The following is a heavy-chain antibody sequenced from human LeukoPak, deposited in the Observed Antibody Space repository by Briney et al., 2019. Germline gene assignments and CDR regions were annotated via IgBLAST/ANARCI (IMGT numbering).Heavy chain of an antibody. Sequence: GGSLRLSCAASGFTFSTYAMTWVRQAPGKGLEWVSGSADNTYYADSVKGRFTISRDNSKNTLYLQMNSLRVEDTAVYYCAKVRNTTTWYLGDWGQRTLVTVSS. D-gene: IGHD6-13*01. V-gene: IGHV3-23*01. CDR3: AKVRNTTTWYLGD. CDR2: SADNT. J-gene: IGHJ4*02. CDR1: GFTFSTYA.